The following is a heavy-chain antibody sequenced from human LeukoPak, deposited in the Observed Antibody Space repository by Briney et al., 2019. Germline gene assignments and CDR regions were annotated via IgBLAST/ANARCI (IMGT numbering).Heavy chain of an antibody. CDR1: GYTFTGYY. Sequence: ASVKVSCKASGYTFTGYYMHWMRQAPGQGLEWMGWINPNSGGTNYAQKFQGRVTMTRDTSISTAYMELSRLRSDDTAVYYCARTLLWFGELIDYWGQGTLVTVSS. D-gene: IGHD3-10*01. CDR2: INPNSGGT. J-gene: IGHJ4*02. CDR3: ARTLLWFGELIDY. V-gene: IGHV1-2*02.